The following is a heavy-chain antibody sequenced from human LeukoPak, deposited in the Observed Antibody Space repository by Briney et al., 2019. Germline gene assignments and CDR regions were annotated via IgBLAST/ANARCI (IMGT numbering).Heavy chain of an antibody. D-gene: IGHD3-3*01. V-gene: IGHV3-48*01. CDR2: ISSSSSAR. J-gene: IGHJ4*02. CDR1: GFTFSSHS. CDR3: ARMSGSRLPGY. Sequence: GGSPRLSCAASGFTFSSHSMNWVRQAPGKGLEWVSYISSSSSARYYADSVKGRFTISRDDARNSLYLQMNSLRAEDTAAYYCARMSGSRLPGYWGQGTLVTVSS.